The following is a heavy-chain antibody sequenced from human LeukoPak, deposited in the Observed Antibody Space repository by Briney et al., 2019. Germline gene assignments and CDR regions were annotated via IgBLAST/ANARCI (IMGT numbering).Heavy chain of an antibody. V-gene: IGHV4-34*01. Sequence: SETPSLTCAVYGGSFSGYYWSWIRQPPGKGLEWIGEINHSGSTNYNPSLKSRVTISVDTSKNQFSLKLSSVTAADTAVYYCAARIVGATHVRYWGQGTLVTVSS. D-gene: IGHD1-26*01. CDR2: INHSGST. CDR3: AARIVGATHVRY. CDR1: GGSFSGYY. J-gene: IGHJ4*02.